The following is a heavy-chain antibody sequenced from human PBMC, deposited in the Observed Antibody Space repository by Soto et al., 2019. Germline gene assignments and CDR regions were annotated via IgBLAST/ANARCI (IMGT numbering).Heavy chain of an antibody. V-gene: IGHV3-23*01. CDR2: ISGSGGST. CDR3: AKDLRQWLTTAEYFQH. CDR1: GFTFSSYA. J-gene: IGHJ1*01. Sequence: EVQLLESGGGLVQPGGSLRLSCAASGFTFSSYAMSWVRQAPGKGLERVSAISGSGGSTYYADSVKGRFTISRDNSKNTLYLQMNSLRVEDTAVYYCAKDLRQWLTTAEYFQHWGQGTLVTVSS. D-gene: IGHD6-19*01.